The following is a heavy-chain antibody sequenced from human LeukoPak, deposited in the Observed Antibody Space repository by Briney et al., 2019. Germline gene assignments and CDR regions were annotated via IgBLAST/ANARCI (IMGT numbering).Heavy chain of an antibody. Sequence: PGGSLRLSCAASGFTFSSYSMNWVRQAPGKGLEWVSSISSSSSYIYYADSVKGRFTISRDNAKNSLYLQMNSLRAEDTAVYYCARGGYFDSSGYPNPLDYWGQGTLVTVSS. CDR3: ARGGYFDSSGYPNPLDY. D-gene: IGHD3-22*01. V-gene: IGHV3-21*01. J-gene: IGHJ4*02. CDR2: ISSSSSYI. CDR1: GFTFSSYS.